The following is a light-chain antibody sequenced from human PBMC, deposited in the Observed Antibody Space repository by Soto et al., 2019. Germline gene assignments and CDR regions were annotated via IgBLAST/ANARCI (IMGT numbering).Light chain of an antibody. Sequence: EIVLTPSPGTLSLSPVERATLSCRASHTISSSYLAWYQQKPGQAPRLLMYGISRRATGIPDRFSGSGSGTDFTLTITRLEPEDFAVYYCQQYVTSSPRTFGQGTKVDIK. V-gene: IGKV3-20*01. CDR2: GIS. J-gene: IGKJ1*01. CDR3: QQYVTSSPRT. CDR1: HTISSSY.